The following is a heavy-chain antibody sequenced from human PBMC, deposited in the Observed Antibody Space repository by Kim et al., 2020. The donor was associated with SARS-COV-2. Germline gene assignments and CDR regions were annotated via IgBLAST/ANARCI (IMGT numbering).Heavy chain of an antibody. CDR2: VNNGGNA. D-gene: IGHD6-19*01. V-gene: IGHV3-23*01. J-gene: IGHJ4*02. CDR3: SKDHPSSGWPAFDS. CDR1: GFTFSSRA. Sequence: GGSLRLSCAASGFTFSSRAMSWVRQAPGKGPEWVASVNNGGNAYYAASVKGRFTVSRDITRDTLYLQMNSLRAEDTALYFCSKDHPSSGWPAFDSWGQG.